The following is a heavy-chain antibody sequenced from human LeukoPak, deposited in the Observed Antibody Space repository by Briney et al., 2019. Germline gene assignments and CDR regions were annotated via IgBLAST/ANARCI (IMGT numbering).Heavy chain of an antibody. V-gene: IGHV3-7*01. CDR2: IKQGGSEI. CDR3: ARDRESELDSEGDY. Sequence: PGGSLRLSCSASGFTFSRFWMSRVRQAPGKGLEYVALIKQGGSEIYHMDSVKGRFTISRDDATNSLYLQMNSLRVEDTALYYCARDRESELDSEGDYWGQGTLVTVSS. CDR1: GFTFSRFW. J-gene: IGHJ4*02. D-gene: IGHD3/OR15-3a*01.